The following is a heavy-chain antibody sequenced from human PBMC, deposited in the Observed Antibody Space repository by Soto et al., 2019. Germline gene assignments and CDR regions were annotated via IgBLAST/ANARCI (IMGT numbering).Heavy chain of an antibody. D-gene: IGHD6-13*01. CDR3: ARGRPQFASSWYSRGGFFDH. J-gene: IGHJ4*02. CDR2: IYYSGTS. Sequence: QVQLQESGPRLVKPSQTLSLTCSVSGGSIKSDDDYYWSWIRQHPGKGLEWIGYIYYSGTSYYNPSLKSRIAMSIDASKNQSSLKLNSVNAADTAVYYCARGRPQFASSWYSRGGFFDHWGQGALVTVSS. V-gene: IGHV4-31*03. CDR1: GGSIKSDDDYY.